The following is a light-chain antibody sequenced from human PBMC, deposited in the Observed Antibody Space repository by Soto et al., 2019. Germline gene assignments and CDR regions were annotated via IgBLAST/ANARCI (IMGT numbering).Light chain of an antibody. J-gene: IGLJ1*01. CDR2: DVS. CDR3: ISYTSTPPDV. CDR1: SSDVGGYNY. V-gene: IGLV2-14*01. Sequence: QSALTQPASVSGSPGQSITISCTGTSSDVGGYNYVSWYQQHPGKAPKVIVYDVSNRPSGVSDRFSGSKSGNTASLTISGLQAEDEADYYCISYTSTPPDVFGTGTKLTVL.